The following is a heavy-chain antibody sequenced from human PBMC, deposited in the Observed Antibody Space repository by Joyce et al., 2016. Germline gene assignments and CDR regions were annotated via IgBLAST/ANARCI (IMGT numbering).Heavy chain of an antibody. J-gene: IGHJ5*02. V-gene: IGHV4-39*01. Sequence: QLQLRESGPGLIKPSETLSLICTVSGGSISSGTHYWDWLRQSPDNGLEWLGNVHYSGRTNYNPSLKSRVTMSVDRSRNLFSLKLNSVTASDTAIYYCARHQERLNRFDPWGPGSLVTVSS. CDR2: VHYSGRT. CDR1: GGSISSGTHY. CDR3: ARHQERLNRFDP.